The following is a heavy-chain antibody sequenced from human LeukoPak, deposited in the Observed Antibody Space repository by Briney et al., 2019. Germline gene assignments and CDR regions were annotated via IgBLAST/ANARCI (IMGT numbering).Heavy chain of an antibody. CDR3: ARDSSVWWSYRYMIH. Sequence: GASVKVSCQASGYTFISYGISWVRQAPGQGLEWMGWISAYNGNTNYAQKPQGRVTMTTDTSTSTAYMELRSLRSDDTAVYYCARDSSVWWSYRYMIHWGQGTLVTVSS. CDR2: ISAYNGNT. J-gene: IGHJ4*02. CDR1: GYTFISYG. D-gene: IGHD3-16*02. V-gene: IGHV1-18*04.